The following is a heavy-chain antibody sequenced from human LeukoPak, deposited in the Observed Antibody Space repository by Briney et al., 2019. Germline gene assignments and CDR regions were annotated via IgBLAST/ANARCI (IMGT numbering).Heavy chain of an antibody. CDR1: GGSFSGYY. Sequence: SETLSLTCAVYGGSFSGYYWGWIRQPPGKGLEWIGEINHSGSTNYNPSLKSRVTISVDTSKNQFSLKLTSVTAADTAVYYCAREGIVVLPAAPLDVWGKGTTVTVSS. V-gene: IGHV4-34*01. CDR2: INHSGST. J-gene: IGHJ6*04. D-gene: IGHD2-2*01. CDR3: AREGIVVLPAAPLDV.